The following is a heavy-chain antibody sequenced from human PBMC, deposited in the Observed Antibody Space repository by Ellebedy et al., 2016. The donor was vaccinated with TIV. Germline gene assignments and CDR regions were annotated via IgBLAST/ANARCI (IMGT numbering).Heavy chain of an antibody. J-gene: IGHJ4*02. Sequence: GESLKISCAASGFTFSSYTIHWVRQAPGKGPEWVAVISYDGRFINYADSVKGRFTISRDNAKNSLDLQMNSLRAEDTAGYYCARGGYDFWNPRYWGQGTLVTVSS. V-gene: IGHV3-30-3*01. CDR1: GFTFSSYT. CDR3: ARGGYDFWNPRY. CDR2: ISYDGRFI. D-gene: IGHD3-3*01.